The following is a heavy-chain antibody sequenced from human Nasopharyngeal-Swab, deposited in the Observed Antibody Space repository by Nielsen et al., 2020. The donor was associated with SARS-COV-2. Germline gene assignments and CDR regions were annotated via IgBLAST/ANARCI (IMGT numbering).Heavy chain of an antibody. V-gene: IGHV3-20*03. Sequence: WIRQPPGKGLEWVSGINWNGGSTGYADSVKGRFTISRDNSKNTLYLQMNSLRAEDTAVYYCARTRKTYYYDSSGRFDAFDIWGQGTMVTVSS. CDR2: INWNGGST. J-gene: IGHJ3*02. D-gene: IGHD3-22*01. CDR3: ARTRKTYYYDSSGRFDAFDI.